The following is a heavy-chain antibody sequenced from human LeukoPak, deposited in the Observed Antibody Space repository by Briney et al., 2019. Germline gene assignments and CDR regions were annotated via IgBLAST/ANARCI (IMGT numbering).Heavy chain of an antibody. CDR2: ISGSGDKT. D-gene: IGHD6-13*01. J-gene: IGHJ4*02. Sequence: GGSLRLSCAVSGFTFSSYAMSWVRQAPGKGLEWVSAISGSGDKTFYPDSVKGRFTISRDNSKNTLYLPMNSLRAEDTAVYYCVKEGYGTTWNADFDYWGQGTLVTVSS. V-gene: IGHV3-23*01. CDR1: GFTFSSYA. CDR3: VKEGYGTTWNADFDY.